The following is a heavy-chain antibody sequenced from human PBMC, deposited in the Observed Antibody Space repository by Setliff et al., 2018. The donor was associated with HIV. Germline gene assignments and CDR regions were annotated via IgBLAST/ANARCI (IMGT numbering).Heavy chain of an antibody. J-gene: IGHJ4*02. D-gene: IGHD3-10*01. CDR2: IIPIFGTA. V-gene: IGHV1-69*05. CDR1: GGTFSSYT. CDR3: ARTRVMVRGVITPAFDY. Sequence: SVKVSCKDSGGTFSSYTINWVRQAPGQGLEWMGGIIPIFGTANYAQKFRGRVTITTDESTSTAYMELSSLRSEDTALYYCARTRVMVRGVITPAFDYWGLGTLVTVSS.